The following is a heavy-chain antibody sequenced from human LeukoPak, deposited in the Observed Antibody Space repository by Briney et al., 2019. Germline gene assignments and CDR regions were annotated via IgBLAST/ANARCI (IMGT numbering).Heavy chain of an antibody. CDR3: AKDGSYDFWSGSQRNYYYMDV. Sequence: GGSLRLSCAASGFTFSSYAMSWVRQAPGKGLEWVSTISGSGGSTYYADSVKGRFTISRDNSKNTLYLQMNSLRAEDTAVYYCAKDGSYDFWSGSQRNYYYMDVWGKGTTVTVSS. CDR1: GFTFSSYA. V-gene: IGHV3-23*01. CDR2: ISGSGGST. D-gene: IGHD3-3*01. J-gene: IGHJ6*03.